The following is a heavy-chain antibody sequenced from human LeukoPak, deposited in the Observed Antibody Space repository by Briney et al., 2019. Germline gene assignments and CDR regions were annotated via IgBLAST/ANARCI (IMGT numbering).Heavy chain of an antibody. CDR2: IYYSGST. CDR3: ARTSRYCRGGSCYPNWFDP. Sequence: SETLSLTCRVSGGSISSYYWSWIRKPPGKGQEWIRYIYYSGSTNYNPSLKSRVTIAVDTSKNQFSLKLSSVTAADTAVYYCARTSRYCRGGSCYPNWFDPWGQGTLVTVSS. J-gene: IGHJ5*02. D-gene: IGHD2-15*01. V-gene: IGHV4-59*08. CDR1: GGSISSYY.